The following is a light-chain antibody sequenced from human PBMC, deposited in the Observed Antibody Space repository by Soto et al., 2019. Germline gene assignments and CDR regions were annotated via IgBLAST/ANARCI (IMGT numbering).Light chain of an antibody. CDR1: SSDVGGYNY. Sequence: QSVLTQPASVSGSPGQSITISCTGTSSDVGGYNYVSWYQQHAGKAPKLMIYDVSNRPSRISNRFSGSKSGNTASLTISGLQAEDEADYYCSSYTSSSSVVFGGGTKLTVL. CDR3: SSYTSSSSVV. V-gene: IGLV2-14*01. J-gene: IGLJ2*01. CDR2: DVS.